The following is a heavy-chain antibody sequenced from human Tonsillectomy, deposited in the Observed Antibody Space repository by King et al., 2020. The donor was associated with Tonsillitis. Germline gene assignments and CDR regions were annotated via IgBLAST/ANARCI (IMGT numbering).Heavy chain of an antibody. CDR3: AKDNGTYFDY. D-gene: IGHD1-1*01. V-gene: IGHV3-30*18. J-gene: IGHJ4*02. CDR1: GFTFSSYG. Sequence: VQLVESGGGVVQAGRSLRLSCAGSGFTFSSYGMHWVRQAPGKGVGWVAVLSYGGCNKYYADSGKGGFTISRDNSKNTLYLQMNSLRAEDTAVYYCAKDNGTYFDYWGQGTLVTVSS. CDR2: LSYGGCNK.